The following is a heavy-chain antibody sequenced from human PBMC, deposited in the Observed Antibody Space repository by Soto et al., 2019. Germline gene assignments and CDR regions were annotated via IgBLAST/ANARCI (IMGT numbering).Heavy chain of an antibody. CDR1: GFTFSSYG. V-gene: IGHV3-30*18. D-gene: IGHD1-7*01. CDR3: AKDGELRASRDAFDI. J-gene: IGHJ3*02. Sequence: QVQLVESGGGVVQPGRSLRLSCAASGFTFSSYGMHWVRQAPGKGLEWVAVISYDGSNKYYADSVKGRFTISRDNSKNTLYLQMNSLRAEDTAVYYCAKDGELRASRDAFDIWGQGTMVTVSS. CDR2: ISYDGSNK.